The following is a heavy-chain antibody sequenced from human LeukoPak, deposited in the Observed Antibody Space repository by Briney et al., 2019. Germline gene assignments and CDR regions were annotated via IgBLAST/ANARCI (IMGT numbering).Heavy chain of an antibody. CDR1: GFTYSDYG. J-gene: IGHJ4*02. Sequence: GGSLRLSCAASGFTYSDYGMHWVRQPPGKGLEWVAVIWFDGSNKYYADSVKGRFTVSRDDSKHTVYLQMNSLRAEDTAVYYCARDFDSTGYYPFDLPDYWGQGTLVTVSS. V-gene: IGHV3-33*01. CDR3: ARDFDSTGYYPFDLPDY. D-gene: IGHD3-22*01. CDR2: IWFDGSNK.